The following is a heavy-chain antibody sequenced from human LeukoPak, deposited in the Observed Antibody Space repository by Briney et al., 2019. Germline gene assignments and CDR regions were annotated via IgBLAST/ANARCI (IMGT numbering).Heavy chain of an antibody. Sequence: GGSLRLSCAASGFPFDIQTMSWVRQAPGKGLDWVASMKEDGSEIYYVDSVKGRFTISRDNPKNSLYLQMNSLRVEDTAIYYCVKGGATRGRFENWGQGTLVTVSS. V-gene: IGHV3-7*01. CDR2: MKEDGSEI. CDR3: VKGGATRGRFEN. J-gene: IGHJ4*02. CDR1: GFPFDIQT. D-gene: IGHD1-26*01.